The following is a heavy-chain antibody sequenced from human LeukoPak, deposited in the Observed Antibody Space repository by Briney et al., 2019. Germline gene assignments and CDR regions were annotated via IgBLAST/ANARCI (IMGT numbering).Heavy chain of an antibody. CDR1: GYTFTGYY. CDR3: ARDVYPRWIVVVVAAPGNWFDP. CDR2: ISAYNGNT. Sequence: ASVKVSCKASGYTFTGYYMHWVRQAPGQGLEWMGWISAYNGNTNYAQKLQGRVTMTTDTSTSTAYMELRSLRSDDTAVYYCARDVYPRWIVVVVAAPGNWFDPWGQGTLVTVSS. J-gene: IGHJ5*02. D-gene: IGHD2-15*01. V-gene: IGHV1-18*04.